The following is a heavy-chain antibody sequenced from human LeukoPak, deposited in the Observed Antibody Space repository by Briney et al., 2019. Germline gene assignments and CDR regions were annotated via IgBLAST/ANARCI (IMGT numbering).Heavy chain of an antibody. V-gene: IGHV3-30*18. D-gene: IGHD6-19*01. CDR2: ISYDGTDK. CDR3: AKGLNPQWLYDAFDV. CDR1: GFTSRRFG. Sequence: PGRSLRLSCAASGFTSRRFGMYWVRQTPGKGLAWVALISYDGTDKYYADSVRGRFTISRDFSKDTLYLQMNSLRPEDTGVYYWAKGLNPQWLYDAFDVCGQGTMVTVSS. J-gene: IGHJ3*01.